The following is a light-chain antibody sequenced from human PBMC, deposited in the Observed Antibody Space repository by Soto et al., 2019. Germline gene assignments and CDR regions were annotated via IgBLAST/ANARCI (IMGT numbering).Light chain of an antibody. CDR1: QSVSSSY. Sequence: EIVLTQSPGTLSLSPGERATLSCRASQSVSSSYLAWYQQKPGQAPRLLIYGASSRATGIPDRFSGSVSGTDFTLTISRLEPEDCAVYYCQQYGSSPLTFGGGTKVEIK. V-gene: IGKV3-20*01. CDR2: GAS. J-gene: IGKJ4*01. CDR3: QQYGSSPLT.